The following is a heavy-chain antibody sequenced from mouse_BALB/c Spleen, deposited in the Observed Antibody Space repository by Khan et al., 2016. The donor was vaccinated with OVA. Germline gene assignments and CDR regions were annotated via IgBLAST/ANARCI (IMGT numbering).Heavy chain of an antibody. CDR1: GYTFTSYS. J-gene: IGHJ4*01. D-gene: IGHD1-1*01. V-gene: IGHV1-4*01. Sequence: QVQLQQPGAELARPGASVKMSCKASGYTFTSYSMHWIKQRPGQGLEWIGNINPSNGYTNPNQKFRDKATFPADKSSSTAYMQLSSLTSEASAVYYCARDFQYHGSRGALDYWGQGTSVTVSS. CDR3: ARDFQYHGSRGALDY. CDR2: INPSNGYT.